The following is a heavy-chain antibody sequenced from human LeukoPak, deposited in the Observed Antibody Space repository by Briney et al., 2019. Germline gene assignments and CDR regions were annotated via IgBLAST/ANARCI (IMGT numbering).Heavy chain of an antibody. CDR1: GYTFSTYA. D-gene: IGHD5-18*01. V-gene: IGHV3-30*04. J-gene: IGHJ3*02. CDR2: ISYDGSSK. CDR3: ARARSSYGYGDAFDI. Sequence: SCKASGYTFSTYAMHWVRQAPGKGLEWVAVISYDGSSKCYADSVKGRFTISRDNSKNTLYLQMNSLRAEDTAVYYCARARSSYGYGDAFDIWGQGTMVTVSS.